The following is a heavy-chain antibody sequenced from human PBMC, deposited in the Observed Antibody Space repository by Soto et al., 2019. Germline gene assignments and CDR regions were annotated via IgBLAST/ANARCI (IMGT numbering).Heavy chain of an antibody. CDR2: ISSSSAYI. CDR1: GFTFSSYS. V-gene: IGHV3-21*01. Sequence: PGGSLRLSFAASGFTFSSYSLNRVRQAPGPGLEWVSSISSSSAYIIYADSTKGRFTIARDNAKNSLYLQMDSLRAEDTAVYYCARGNQDYYDSSGYYSWFDYWGQGT. J-gene: IGHJ4*02. D-gene: IGHD3-22*01. CDR3: ARGNQDYYDSSGYYSWFDY.